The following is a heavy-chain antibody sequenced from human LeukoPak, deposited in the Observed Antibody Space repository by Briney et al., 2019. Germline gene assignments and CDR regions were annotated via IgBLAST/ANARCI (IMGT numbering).Heavy chain of an antibody. Sequence: PGGSLRLSCAASGFTFSSYWMSWVRQAPGKGREWVANIKQDGSEKYYVDSVKGRFTISRDNAKNSLYLQMYSLRAEDTAVYYCARVGRISGYYRDAFDIWGQGTMVTVSS. CDR3: ARVGRISGYYRDAFDI. J-gene: IGHJ3*02. CDR2: IKQDGSEK. V-gene: IGHV3-7*01. CDR1: GFTFSSYW. D-gene: IGHD3-22*01.